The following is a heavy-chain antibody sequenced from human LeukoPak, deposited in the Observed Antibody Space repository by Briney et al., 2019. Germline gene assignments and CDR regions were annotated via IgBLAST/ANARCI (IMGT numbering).Heavy chain of an antibody. D-gene: IGHD1-26*01. CDR3: ARPLDSGSYSGMIDP. J-gene: IGHJ5*02. CDR2: INPNSGGT. V-gene: IGHV1-2*02. CDR1: GYTFTHHS. Sequence: ASVKVSCKASGYTFTHHSMNWVRQAPGQGLEWMGWINPNSGGTNYAQKFQGRVTMTRDTSISTAYMELSRLRSDDTAVYYCARPLDSGSYSGMIDPWGQGTLVTVSS.